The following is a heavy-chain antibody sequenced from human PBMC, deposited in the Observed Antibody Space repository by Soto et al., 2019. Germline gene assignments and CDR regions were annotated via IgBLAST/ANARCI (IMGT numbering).Heavy chain of an antibody. Sequence: EVQLVESGGGLAQPGGSLRLSCAASGVTFSNYGMNWVRQAPGKGLEWVSYIDSSSRTIYYSDSVKGRFSISRDNAESSLFLQMNSLRDEDTAVYYCARDPYTSTLVTIMDYWGQGILVNVSS. CDR2: IDSSSRTI. D-gene: IGHD2-21*02. J-gene: IGHJ4*02. CDR1: GVTFSNYG. CDR3: ARDPYTSTLVTIMDY. V-gene: IGHV3-48*02.